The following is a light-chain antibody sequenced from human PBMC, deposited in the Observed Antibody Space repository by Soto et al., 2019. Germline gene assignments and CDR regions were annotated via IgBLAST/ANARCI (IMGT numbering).Light chain of an antibody. CDR1: QGIKNY. CDR2: AAS. V-gene: IGKV1-27*01. J-gene: IGKJ4*01. CDR3: QRYYNALFT. Sequence: DIQVTQHPSSLSASVGDRVTITCRASQGIKNYLAWYQQKPGETPKLLIYAASTLESGIPPRFSGSGSGTDFTLTINNLQPEDVATYYCQRYYNALFTFGGGTKVEIK.